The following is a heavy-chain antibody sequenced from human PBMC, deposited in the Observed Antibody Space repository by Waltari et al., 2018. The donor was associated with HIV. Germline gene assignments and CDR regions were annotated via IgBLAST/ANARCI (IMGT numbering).Heavy chain of an antibody. V-gene: IGHV4-39*01. Sequence: QPQLQESGPGLVKPSDTLSLNCSVSSVSIRGSPYYCAWLRQSPGKGQQWVGNIHCRGSAYYNPSLQCRVSITVDSSKNLCSLKLTSVTATDTAVDYCARLHYDSRHSYPGACDPWGRGALVTVSS. CDR3: ARLHYDSRHSYPGACDP. J-gene: IGHJ5*02. CDR2: IHCRGSA. D-gene: IGHD3-22*01. CDR1: SVSIRGSPYY.